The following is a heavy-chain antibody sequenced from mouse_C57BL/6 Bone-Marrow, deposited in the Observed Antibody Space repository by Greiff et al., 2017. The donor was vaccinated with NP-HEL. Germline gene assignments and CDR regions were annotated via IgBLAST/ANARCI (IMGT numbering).Heavy chain of an antibody. Sequence: QVQLQQPGAELVEPGASVKLSCKASGYTFTSYWMHWVKQRPGQGLEWIGMIHPNSGSTNYNEKFKSKATLTVDKSSSTAYMQLSSLTSEDSAVYYCARWGSPAWFAYWGQGTLVTVSA. V-gene: IGHV1-64*01. J-gene: IGHJ3*01. CDR1: GYTFTSYW. CDR3: ARWGSPAWFAY. CDR2: IHPNSGST. D-gene: IGHD1-1*01.